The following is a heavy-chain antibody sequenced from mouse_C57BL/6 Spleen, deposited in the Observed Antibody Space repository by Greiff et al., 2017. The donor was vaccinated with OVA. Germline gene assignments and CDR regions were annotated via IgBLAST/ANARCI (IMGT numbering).Heavy chain of an antibody. CDR1: GYTFTSYW. CDR2: IDPNSGGT. D-gene: IGHD1-1*01. J-gene: IGHJ2*01. V-gene: IGHV1-72*01. Sequence: VQRVESGAELVKPGASVKLSCKASGYTFTSYWMHWVKQRPGRGLEWIGRIDPNSGGTKYNEKFKSKATLTVDKPSSTAYMQLSSLTSEDSAVYYCAREDTTVASDYFDYWGQGTTLTVSS. CDR3: AREDTTVASDYFDY.